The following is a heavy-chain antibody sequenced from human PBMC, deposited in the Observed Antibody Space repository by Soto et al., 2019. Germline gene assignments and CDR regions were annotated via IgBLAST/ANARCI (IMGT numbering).Heavy chain of an antibody. J-gene: IGHJ4*02. D-gene: IGHD6-6*01. CDR1: GYTFTGYY. V-gene: IGHV1-2*02. Sequence: ASVKVSCTASGYTFTGYYMHWVRQAPGQGLEWMGWINPNSGGTNYAQKFQGRVTMTRDTSISTAYMELSRLRSDDTAVYYCARDLGIAARPPGDYWGQGTLVTVSS. CDR2: INPNSGGT. CDR3: ARDLGIAARPPGDY.